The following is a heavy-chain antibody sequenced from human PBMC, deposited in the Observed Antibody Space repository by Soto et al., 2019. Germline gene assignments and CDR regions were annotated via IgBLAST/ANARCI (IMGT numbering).Heavy chain of an antibody. CDR3: ARPYEGGYSSNHHYYYALDV. CDR1: GGTFSRYS. V-gene: IGHV1-69*01. D-gene: IGHD3-22*01. CDR2: IVPIFGTT. J-gene: IGHJ6*02. Sequence: QVQLVQSRAEVKKPGSSVKVSCKISGGTFSRYSISWVRQAPGQGLEWMGGIVPIFGTTNYAQKFQDRVTITTDESATTAHMELSNLRSEDTAVYYCARPYEGGYSSNHHYYYALDVWGQGTAVTVSS.